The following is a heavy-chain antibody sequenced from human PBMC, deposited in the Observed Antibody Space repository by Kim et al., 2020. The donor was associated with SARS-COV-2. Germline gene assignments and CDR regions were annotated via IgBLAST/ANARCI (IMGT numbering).Heavy chain of an antibody. J-gene: IGHJ4*02. D-gene: IGHD6-19*01. CDR1: GFTFSSYG. Sequence: GGSLRLSCAASGFTFSSYGMHWVRQAPGKGLEWVAVISYDGSNKYYADSVKGRFTISRDNSKNTLYLQMNSLRAEDTAVYYCAKDAVAGSGSFDYWGQGTLVTVSS. CDR2: ISYDGSNK. V-gene: IGHV3-30*18. CDR3: AKDAVAGSGSFDY.